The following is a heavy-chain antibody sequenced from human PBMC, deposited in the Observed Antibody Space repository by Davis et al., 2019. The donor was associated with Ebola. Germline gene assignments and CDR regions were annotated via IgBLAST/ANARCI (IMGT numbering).Heavy chain of an antibody. J-gene: IGHJ6*02. Sequence: GESLKISCAASGFTLSDYYMSWLRQAPGKGLEWVSSISSSDTTIYYSDPVKGRFTVSRDNAKNSLYLQMNSLRAEDTAVYYCARDKRSSWYGGMDVWGQGTTVTVSS. CDR1: GFTLSDYY. D-gene: IGHD6-19*01. V-gene: IGHV3-11*01. CDR3: ARDKRSSWYGGMDV. CDR2: ISSSDTTI.